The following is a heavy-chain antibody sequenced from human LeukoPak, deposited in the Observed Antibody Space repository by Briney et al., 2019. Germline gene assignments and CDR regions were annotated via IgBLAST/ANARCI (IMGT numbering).Heavy chain of an antibody. D-gene: IGHD6-19*01. Sequence: PSETLSLTWTVSGXSISSYYGSWIRQPPGKGLEWIGYIYYSGSTNYNPSLKSRVTISVDTSKNQFSLKLSSVTAADTAVYYCARHSYSSGFWFDPWGQGTLVTVSS. CDR1: GXSISSYY. CDR3: ARHSYSSGFWFDP. J-gene: IGHJ5*02. CDR2: IYYSGST. V-gene: IGHV4-59*08.